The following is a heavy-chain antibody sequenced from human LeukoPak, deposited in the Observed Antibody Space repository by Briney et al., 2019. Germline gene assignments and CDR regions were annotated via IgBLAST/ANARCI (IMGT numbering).Heavy chain of an antibody. CDR1: GFSFSSYW. CDR2: ISPDGSSA. J-gene: IGHJ4*02. V-gene: IGHV3-74*03. D-gene: IGHD2/OR15-2a*01. CDR3: ARVSFCPRCHFDY. Sequence: GGSLRLSCAASGFSFSSYWVHWVRQAPGKGLVWVARISPDGSSALSADSVRGRFTISRDNADNTLYLQLNSLRAEDTAVYYCARVSFCPRCHFDYWGQGTLVTVSS.